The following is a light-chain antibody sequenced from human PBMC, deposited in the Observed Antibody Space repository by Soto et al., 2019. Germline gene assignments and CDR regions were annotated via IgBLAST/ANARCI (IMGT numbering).Light chain of an antibody. V-gene: IGKV2-28*01. CDR1: QSLLYSNGDTY. J-gene: IGKJ4*01. CDR2: LGS. CDR3: MQALQTPLT. Sequence: DIVLTQSPLSLPVTPGEPASISCSSSQSLLYSNGDTYLNWYVQKTGQSPQLLIYLGSFRPSGVPDRFTGSGSGTDFTLRISEVEAEDGGVYYCMQALQTPLTFGGGTKVEIK.